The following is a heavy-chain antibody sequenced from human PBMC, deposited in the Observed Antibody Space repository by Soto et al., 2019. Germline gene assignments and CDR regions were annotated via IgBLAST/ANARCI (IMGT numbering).Heavy chain of an antibody. CDR3: ASASIVASSSGWDRWFDP. J-gene: IGHJ5*02. V-gene: IGHV1-69*13. CDR2: IIPIFGTA. D-gene: IGHD6-19*01. CDR1: GGTFSSYA. Sequence: GASVKVSCKASGGTFSSYAISWVRQAPGQGLEWMGGIIPIFGTANYAQKFQGRVTITADESTSTAYMELSSLRSEDTAVYYCASASIVASSSGWDRWFDPWGQGTLVTV.